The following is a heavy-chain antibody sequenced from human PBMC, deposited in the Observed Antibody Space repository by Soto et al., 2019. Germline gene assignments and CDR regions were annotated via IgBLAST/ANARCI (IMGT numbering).Heavy chain of an antibody. Sequence: EVQLLESGGGLIQRGGSLRLSCVASRFTFSRYAMSWVRQAPGKGLEWVSTITGGGSDTYYADSVKGRFTISRDNSKNTIYLQMDNLRAEDTAVYYCAKALGSCSGSSCYGCYYYYGMDVWGQGTTVTVSS. CDR1: RFTFSRYA. J-gene: IGHJ6*02. V-gene: IGHV3-23*01. CDR3: AKALGSCSGSSCYGCYYYYGMDV. D-gene: IGHD2-2*01. CDR2: ITGGGSDT.